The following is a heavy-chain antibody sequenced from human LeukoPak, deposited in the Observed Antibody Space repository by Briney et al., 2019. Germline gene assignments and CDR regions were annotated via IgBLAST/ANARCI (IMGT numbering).Heavy chain of an antibody. CDR3: AKGLWASTVGATGIFFDY. V-gene: IGHV3-23*01. Sequence: GGSLRLSCAASGFTFRRSAMTWVRQVPGKGVEWVSTISGRGGDTDYADSVKGRFIISRDSSENTLYLQMHSLGVEDTGVYYCAKGLWASTVGATGIFFDYWGQGSQVTVSS. CDR1: GFTFRRSA. J-gene: IGHJ4*02. CDR2: ISGRGGDT. D-gene: IGHD1-26*01.